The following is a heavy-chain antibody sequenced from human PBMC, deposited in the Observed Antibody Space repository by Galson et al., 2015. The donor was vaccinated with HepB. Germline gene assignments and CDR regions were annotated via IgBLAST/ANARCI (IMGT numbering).Heavy chain of an antibody. CDR3: ARGVPSGYDTDYYYGTDV. J-gene: IGHJ6*02. CDR2: IKQDGSEK. CDR1: GFTFSSYW. V-gene: IGHV3-7*03. Sequence: SLRLSCAASGFTFSSYWMSWVRQAPGKGLEWVANIKQDGSEKYYVDSVKGRFTISRDNAKNSLYLQMNSLRAEDTAVYYCARGVPSGYDTDYYYGTDVWGQGTTVTVSS. D-gene: IGHD5-12*01.